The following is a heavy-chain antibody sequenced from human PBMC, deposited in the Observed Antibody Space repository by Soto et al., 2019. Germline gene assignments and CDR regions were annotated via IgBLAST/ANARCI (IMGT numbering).Heavy chain of an antibody. CDR1: GYTFTSYY. V-gene: IGHV1-46*01. J-gene: IGHJ4*01. CDR3: AKGAYCSTTSCLLPDY. Sequence: ASVKVSCKASGYTFTSYYMHWVRQAPGQGLEWMGIINPSGGSTSYAQKFQGRVTMTRDTSTSTVYMELSSLRSEDTAVYYCAKGAYCSTTSCLLPDYWGHGTLVTVSS. D-gene: IGHD2-2*01. CDR2: INPSGGST.